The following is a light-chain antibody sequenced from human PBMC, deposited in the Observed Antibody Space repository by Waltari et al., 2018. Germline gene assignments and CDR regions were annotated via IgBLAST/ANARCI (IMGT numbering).Light chain of an antibody. CDR1: QDINNY. V-gene: IGKV1-33*01. Sequence: DMQMTQSPSSLSASVGDRVTITCQASQDINNYLNWYQQNPGKAPKLLIYDASNLKTGVPSRFSGSGSGTDFTFTISSLQPEDIATYYCQQYDNLPLTFGGGTKVEIK. J-gene: IGKJ4*01. CDR2: DAS. CDR3: QQYDNLPLT.